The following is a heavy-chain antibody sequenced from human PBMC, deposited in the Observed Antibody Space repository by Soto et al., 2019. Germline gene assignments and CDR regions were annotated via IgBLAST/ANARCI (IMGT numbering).Heavy chain of an antibody. Sequence: VQLVQSGAEVKKPGTSVQGSCKASGYTFTSYAMHWVRQAPGQRLEWMGGINAGNGNTKYSQKFQGRVNITRDTSGSTAYMELSSLRSEDTAVYYCARGPGGPDGPGDYWGQGTLVTVSS. V-gene: IGHV1-3*01. CDR1: GYTFTSYA. CDR2: INAGNGNT. D-gene: IGHD2-15*01. CDR3: ARGPGGPDGPGDY. J-gene: IGHJ4*02.